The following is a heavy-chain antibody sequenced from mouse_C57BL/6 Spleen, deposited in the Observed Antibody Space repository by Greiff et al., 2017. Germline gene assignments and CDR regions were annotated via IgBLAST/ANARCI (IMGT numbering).Heavy chain of an antibody. J-gene: IGHJ1*03. CDR2: ISSGSSTI. CDR3: ARRRGDGHWYFDV. Sequence: VKLVESGGGLVKPGGSLKLSCAASGFTFSDYGMHWVRQAPEKGLEWVAYISSGSSTIYYADTVKGRFTISRDNAKNTLFLQMTSLRSEDTAMYYCARRRGDGHWYFDVWGTGTTVTVSS. CDR1: GFTFSDYG. V-gene: IGHV5-17*01. D-gene: IGHD1-2*01.